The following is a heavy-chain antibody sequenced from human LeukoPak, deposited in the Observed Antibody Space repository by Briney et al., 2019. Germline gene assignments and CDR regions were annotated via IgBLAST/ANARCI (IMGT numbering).Heavy chain of an antibody. CDR3: ARVRGGRSRAFDI. CDR1: GFTFNSYA. CDR2: SIRSCCRT. Sequence: PGGSLRLSCAASGFTFNSYALSWVRQAPGKGLEWVLASIRSCCRTYYAHSVQGRFSISRDNSKNTLYLQMNSLRAEDTAVYYCARVRGGRSRAFDIWGQGTMVTVSS. V-gene: IGHV3-23*01. D-gene: IGHD3-10*01. J-gene: IGHJ3*02.